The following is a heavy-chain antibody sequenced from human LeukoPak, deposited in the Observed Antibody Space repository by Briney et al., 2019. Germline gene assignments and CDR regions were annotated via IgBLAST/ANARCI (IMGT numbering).Heavy chain of an antibody. D-gene: IGHD4-17*01. CDR3: AKGRAVTEYYYYYYMDV. CDR1: GFTFSSHS. Sequence: PGGSLTLSCAAAGFTFSSHSTSWVRQAPGKGREWVSAISGSGGSTYYADSVKGRFTISRDNSKNSLYLQMNSLRAEDTAVYYCAKGRAVTEYYYYYYMDVWGKGTTVTVSS. J-gene: IGHJ6*03. CDR2: ISGSGGST. V-gene: IGHV3-23*01.